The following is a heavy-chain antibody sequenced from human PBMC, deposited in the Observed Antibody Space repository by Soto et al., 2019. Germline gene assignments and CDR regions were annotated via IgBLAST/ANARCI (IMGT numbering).Heavy chain of an antibody. V-gene: IGHV3-23*01. CDR3: ARRPDAFDI. J-gene: IGHJ3*02. Sequence: EVQLLESGGGLVQPGGSLRLSCAGSGSTFTDFTMTWVRQAPGKRLEWVSAISGEGLSTYYAGSVKGRFTISRDKTKTTQYLQMNRVRAEDTAVYYCARRPDAFDIWGRGTMVSVSS. CDR2: ISGEGLST. CDR1: GSTFTDFT.